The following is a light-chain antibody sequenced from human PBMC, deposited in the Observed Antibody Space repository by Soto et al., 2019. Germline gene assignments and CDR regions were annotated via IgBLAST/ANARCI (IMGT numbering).Light chain of an antibody. CDR3: QQSYSTPPYT. Sequence: DIQVTQYPSSLSASVGDRVTITCRASQSVEKDLSWYQQKPGKPPKLLIYGASRLLGGVPSRFSGSRSGTQFTLTITSRQTEDFATYFCQQSYSTPPYTFGQGTRL. J-gene: IGKJ2*01. V-gene: IGKV1-39*01. CDR1: QSVEKD. CDR2: GAS.